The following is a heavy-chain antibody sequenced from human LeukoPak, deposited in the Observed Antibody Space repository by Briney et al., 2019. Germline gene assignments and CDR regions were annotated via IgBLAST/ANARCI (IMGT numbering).Heavy chain of an antibody. CDR2: FYYSWCT. D-gene: IGHD6-13*01. J-gene: IGHJ5*02. V-gene: IGHV4-59*08. Sequence: SETLSLTCTVSGGSINSYYWSWIRQPPGKGLEWIGYFYYSWCTNYNPSLKSRVTISVDTSKNQFSLKLSSVTAADTAVYYCASLAAAGTGWFDPWGQGTLVTVSS. CDR3: ASLAAAGTGWFDP. CDR1: GGSINSYY.